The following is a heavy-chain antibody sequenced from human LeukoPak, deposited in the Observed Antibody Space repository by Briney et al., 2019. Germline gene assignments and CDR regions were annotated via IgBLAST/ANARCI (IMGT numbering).Heavy chain of an antibody. Sequence: PGGSLRLSCAASGFTFSSYLMHWVRQVPGKGPVWVSRINSDGSSTSYADSAKGRFTISRDNAKNTLYVQMNSLRAEDTAVYYCSTGSGHAFDIWGRGTMVTVSS. CDR1: GFTFSSYL. CDR3: STGSGHAFDI. D-gene: IGHD3-10*01. CDR2: INSDGSST. J-gene: IGHJ3*02. V-gene: IGHV3-74*01.